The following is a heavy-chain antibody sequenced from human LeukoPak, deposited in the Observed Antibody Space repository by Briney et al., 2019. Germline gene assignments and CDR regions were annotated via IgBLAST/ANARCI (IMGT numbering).Heavy chain of an antibody. CDR1: GGAISSYY. D-gene: IGHD4-17*01. J-gene: IGHJ4*02. Sequence: SETLSLTCTVSGGAISSYYWSWIRQPPGKGLEWIGYIYYSGSTNYNPSLKSRVTISVDTSKNQFSLKLSSVTAADTAVYYCAKSVTPYYFDYWGQGTLVTVSS. CDR2: IYYSGST. V-gene: IGHV4-59*01. CDR3: AKSVTPYYFDY.